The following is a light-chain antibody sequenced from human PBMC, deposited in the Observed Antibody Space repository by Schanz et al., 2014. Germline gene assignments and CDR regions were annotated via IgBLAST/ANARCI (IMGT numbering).Light chain of an antibody. CDR3: CAYAGSNIPV. V-gene: IGLV2-23*02. J-gene: IGLJ3*02. Sequence: QSALTQPASVSGSPGQSITISCTGTSSDVGGYNYVSWYQQHPGKAPKLMIFDVRNRPSGVSNRFSASKSGNTASLTISGLQAEDEADYYCCAYAGSNIPVFGGGTKLTVL. CDR2: DVR. CDR1: SSDVGGYNY.